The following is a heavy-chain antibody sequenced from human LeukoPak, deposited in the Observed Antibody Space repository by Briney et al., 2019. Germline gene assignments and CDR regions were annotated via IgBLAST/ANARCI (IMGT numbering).Heavy chain of an antibody. Sequence: GESLKISCKVSGYSFTSYWIGWVRQAPGQGLEWMGWISAYNGNTNYAQKLQGRVTMTTDTSTSTAYMELSRLRSDDTAVYYCARSVAVAGTYYYYYMDVWGKGTTVTVSS. CDR3: ARSVAVAGTYYYYYMDV. V-gene: IGHV1-18*04. D-gene: IGHD6-19*01. CDR2: ISAYNGNT. CDR1: GYSFTSYW. J-gene: IGHJ6*03.